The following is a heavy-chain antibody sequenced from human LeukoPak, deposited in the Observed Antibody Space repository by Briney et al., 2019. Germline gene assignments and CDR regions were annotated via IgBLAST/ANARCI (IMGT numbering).Heavy chain of an antibody. Sequence: SETLSLTCAVYGGSFSAYYWSWIRRPPGKGLEWIGEINHSGSTNYNPSLKSRVTISVDTSKNQFSLKVSSVTAADTAMYYCARALGAFDIWGQGTMVTVSS. CDR3: ARALGAFDI. CDR2: INHSGST. CDR1: GGSFSAYY. J-gene: IGHJ3*02. V-gene: IGHV4-34*01.